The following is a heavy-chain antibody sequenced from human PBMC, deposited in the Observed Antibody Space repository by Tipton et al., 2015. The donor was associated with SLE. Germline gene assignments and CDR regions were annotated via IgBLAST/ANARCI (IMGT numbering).Heavy chain of an antibody. D-gene: IGHD6-19*01. CDR2: ISSSSSYI. Sequence: SLRLSCAASGFTFSSYSMNWVRQAPGKGLEWVSSISSSSSYIYYADSVKGRFTISRDNAKNSLYLQMNSLRAEDTAVYYCARDPPYSSGWFRFWGQGTLVTVSS. V-gene: IGHV3-21*03. CDR3: ARDPPYSSGWFRF. CDR1: GFTFSSYS. J-gene: IGHJ4*02.